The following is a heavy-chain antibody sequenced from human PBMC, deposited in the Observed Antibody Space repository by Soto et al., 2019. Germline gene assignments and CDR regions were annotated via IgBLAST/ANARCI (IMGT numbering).Heavy chain of an antibody. Sequence: EVQLLESGGGLVQPGGSLRLSCAASGFTFSTYAMTWVRQAPGKGLEWVSAISGSGATTYYADSVKGRFTISRDYSKNTLYLQMNSLRAEDTAIYYCAKGGDYGDPRSNYYYYYYMDVWGKGTTVTVSS. D-gene: IGHD4-17*01. J-gene: IGHJ6*03. V-gene: IGHV3-23*01. CDR1: GFTFSTYA. CDR3: AKGGDYGDPRSNYYYYYYMDV. CDR2: ISGSGATT.